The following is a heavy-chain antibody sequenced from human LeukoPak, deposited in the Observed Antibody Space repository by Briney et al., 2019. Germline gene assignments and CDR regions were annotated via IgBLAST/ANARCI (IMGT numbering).Heavy chain of an antibody. D-gene: IGHD5-12*01. Sequence: SETLSLTCAVYGGSFSGYYWSWIRQPPGKGLEWMGAIHHRGSTNYQPPLKSRVTISVDTSTTQFSLTLRSVTVADTAVYYCARGYSSSGVSYWGHGTLVTVSS. CDR3: ARGYSSSGVSY. J-gene: IGHJ4*01. CDR1: GGSFSGYY. CDR2: IHHRGST. V-gene: IGHV4-34*01.